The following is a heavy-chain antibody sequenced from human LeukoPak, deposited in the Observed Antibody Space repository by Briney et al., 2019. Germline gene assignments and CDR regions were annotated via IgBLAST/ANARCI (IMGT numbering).Heavy chain of an antibody. CDR3: ARDIRVAGLLWFGD. CDR2: IKHDGSEQ. D-gene: IGHD3-10*01. CDR1: GFTFSTYW. Sequence: QPGGSLRLSCAASGFTFSTYWMSWVRQAPGKGLEWVADIKHDGSEQYFVDSVKGRFTISRDNAKNSLYLQMNSLRAEDTAVYYCARDIRVAGLLWFGDWGQGTLVTVFS. V-gene: IGHV3-7*04. J-gene: IGHJ4*02.